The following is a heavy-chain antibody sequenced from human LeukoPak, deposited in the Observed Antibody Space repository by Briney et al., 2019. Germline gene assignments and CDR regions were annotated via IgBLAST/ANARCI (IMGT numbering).Heavy chain of an antibody. CDR1: GGSFRGYY. V-gene: IGHV4-34*01. D-gene: IGHD2-21*02. CDR3: ARDGGAYCGGDCFYNWFDP. CDR2: INHSGST. Sequence: NPSETLSLTCAVYGGSFRGYYWSWIRQPPGKGLEWIGEINHSGSTNYNPSLKSRVTISVDTSKNQFSLKLRSVTAADTAVYYSARDGGAYCGGDCFYNWFDPWGQGTLVTVSS. J-gene: IGHJ5*02.